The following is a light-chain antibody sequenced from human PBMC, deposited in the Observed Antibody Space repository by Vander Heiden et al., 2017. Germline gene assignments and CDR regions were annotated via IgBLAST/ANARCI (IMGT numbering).Light chain of an antibody. Sequence: QLVLTQSPSASASLGASVRLTCTLRSAHSSYAIAGHQHQPEKGPRYLMKLNSDGSHTKGDGIPDRFSGSSSGADRFLTISSLQSEDEADYYCETWDTGTLVFGGGTKLTVL. CDR3: ETWDTGTLV. CDR1: SAHSSYA. V-gene: IGLV4-69*01. J-gene: IGLJ2*01. CDR2: LNSDGSH.